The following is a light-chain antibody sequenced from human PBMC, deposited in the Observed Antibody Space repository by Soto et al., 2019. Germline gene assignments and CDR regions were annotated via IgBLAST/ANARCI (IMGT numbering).Light chain of an antibody. CDR3: QQTYTTPRT. Sequence: DIQMTQSPSSLSASVGDRVTITCRASQSITTYLNWYQQKPGKAPKLLIYAASSLQSEVPSRFSGSASGTIFTLTISSLQPEDFATYYCQQTYTTPRTFGQGTRVDIK. CDR2: AAS. J-gene: IGKJ1*01. CDR1: QSITTY. V-gene: IGKV1-39*01.